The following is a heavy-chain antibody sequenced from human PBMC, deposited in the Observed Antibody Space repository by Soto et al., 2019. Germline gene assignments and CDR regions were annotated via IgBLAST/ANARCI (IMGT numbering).Heavy chain of an antibody. CDR1: GYTFTSYD. CDR3: ARGNHRWLQLWYFDL. V-gene: IGHV1-69*13. CDR2: IIPIFGTA. Sequence: SLKVSCKASGYTFTSYDINWVRQATGQGFEWMGGIIPIFGTANYAQKFQGRVTITADESTSTAYMELSSLRSEDTAVYYCARGNHRWLQLWYFDLWGRGTLVTVSS. D-gene: IGHD5-12*01. J-gene: IGHJ2*01.